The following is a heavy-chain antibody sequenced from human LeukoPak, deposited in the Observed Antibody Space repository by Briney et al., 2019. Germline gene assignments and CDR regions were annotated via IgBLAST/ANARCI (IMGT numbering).Heavy chain of an antibody. J-gene: IGHJ4*02. CDR3: ARVTPRIAVAGQLTAY. V-gene: IGHV3-74*01. CDR1: GFTFSSYW. Sequence: GGSLRLSCAASGFTFSSYWMHWVRQAPGKGLVWVSRINTDGSSTSYADSVKGRFTISRDNAKNTLYLQMNSLRAEDTAVYYCARVTPRIAVAGQLTAYWGQGTLVTVSS. D-gene: IGHD6-19*01. CDR2: INTDGSST.